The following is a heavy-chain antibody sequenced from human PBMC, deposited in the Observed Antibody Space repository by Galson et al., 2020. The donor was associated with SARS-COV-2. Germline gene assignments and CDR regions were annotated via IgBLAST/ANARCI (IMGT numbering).Heavy chain of an antibody. CDR1: GFTFSSYS. Sequence: GGSLRLSCAASGFTFSSYSMNWVRQAPGKGLEWVSSISSSSSYIYYADSVKGRFTISRDNAKNSLYLQMNSLRAEDTAVYYCARFSQIEIAGAGVNWFDPWGQGTLVAVSS. J-gene: IGHJ5*02. CDR2: ISSSSSYI. D-gene: IGHD6-19*01. V-gene: IGHV3-21*01. CDR3: ARFSQIEIAGAGVNWFDP.